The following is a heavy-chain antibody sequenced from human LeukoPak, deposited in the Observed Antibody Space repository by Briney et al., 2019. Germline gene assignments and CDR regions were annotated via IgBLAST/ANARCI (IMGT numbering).Heavy chain of an antibody. J-gene: IGHJ4*02. CDR1: GFTFSSYS. CDR2: IASDGSST. CDR3: ARGRPHGNDY. V-gene: IGHV3-74*01. Sequence: GGSLRLSCAASGFTFSSYSINWVRQAPGKGLVWVSRIASDGSSTTYADSVKGRFSISRDNAKNTLYLQMNSLRVEDTAVYYCARGRPHGNDYWGQGTLVTVSS. D-gene: IGHD4-23*01.